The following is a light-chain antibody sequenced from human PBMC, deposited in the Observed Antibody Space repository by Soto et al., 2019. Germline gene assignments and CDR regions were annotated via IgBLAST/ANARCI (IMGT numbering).Light chain of an antibody. CDR2: EGS. Sequence: QSVLTQPASVSGSPGQSITISCTGTSNDVGSYNLVSWYQQHPGKGPKLMIYEGSKRPSGVSNRFSGSKSDNTASLTISGLQAEDEADYYCCSYAGSSTFVFGGGTKVTVL. J-gene: IGLJ2*01. CDR3: CSYAGSSTFV. V-gene: IGLV2-23*03. CDR1: SNDVGSYNL.